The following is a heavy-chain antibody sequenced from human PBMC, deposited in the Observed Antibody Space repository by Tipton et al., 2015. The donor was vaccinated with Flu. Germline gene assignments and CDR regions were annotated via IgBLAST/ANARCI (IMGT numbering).Heavy chain of an antibody. CDR3: ARDTRRWELPDAFDI. D-gene: IGHD1-26*01. CDR1: GFTFSSYE. J-gene: IGHJ3*02. CDR2: ISSSGSTI. V-gene: IGHV3-48*03. Sequence: SLRLSCAASGFTFSSYEMNWVRQAPGKGLEWVSYISSSGSTIYYADSVKGRFTISRDNAKNSLYLQMNSLRAEDTAVYYCARDTRRWELPDAFDIWGQGTMVTVSS.